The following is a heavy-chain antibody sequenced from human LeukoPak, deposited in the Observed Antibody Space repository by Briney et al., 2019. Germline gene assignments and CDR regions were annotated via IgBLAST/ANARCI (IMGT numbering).Heavy chain of an antibody. CDR2: ISHDGNNK. D-gene: IGHD3-10*01. V-gene: IGHV3-30*18. Sequence: PGRSLRLSCAASGFTFSVHGMHWVRQAPGKGLEWVAVISHDGNNKYYEDSVKGRFSISRDNSKNTVYLQMNSLRAEDTAIYYCAKAEGVSGSLYHGDYWGQGTLVTVSS. J-gene: IGHJ4*02. CDR3: AKAEGVSGSLYHGDY. CDR1: GFTFSVHG.